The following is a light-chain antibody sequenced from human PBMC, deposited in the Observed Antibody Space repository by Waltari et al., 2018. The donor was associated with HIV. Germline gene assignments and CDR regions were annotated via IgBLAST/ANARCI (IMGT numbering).Light chain of an antibody. Sequence: EIVMTQSPDSLAVALGERATIKCTSSQNVFYSCNNMNYLSCYQHKEGQPPKLIIYWASSRQSGVPYRFSGSGSGTDFTLTISSLQAEDVAVYFCQQTYTIPPTFGGGTKVEIK. CDR1: QNVFYSCNNMNY. J-gene: IGKJ4*01. CDR3: QQTYTIPPT. CDR2: WAS. V-gene: IGKV4-1*01.